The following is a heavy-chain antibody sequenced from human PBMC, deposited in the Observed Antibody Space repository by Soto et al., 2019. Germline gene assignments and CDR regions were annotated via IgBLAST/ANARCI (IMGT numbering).Heavy chain of an antibody. Sequence: GPSVKVSCKASGYTFTSYYMHWVRQAPGQGLEWMGIINPSGGSTSYAQKFQGRVTMTRDTSTSTVYMELSSLRSEDTAVYYCARSQVYDFWSGFNTHPGYIYYYYGMDVWGQGTTVTVSS. D-gene: IGHD3-3*01. CDR1: GYTFTSYY. CDR3: ARSQVYDFWSGFNTHPGYIYYYYGMDV. J-gene: IGHJ6*02. CDR2: INPSGGST. V-gene: IGHV1-46*01.